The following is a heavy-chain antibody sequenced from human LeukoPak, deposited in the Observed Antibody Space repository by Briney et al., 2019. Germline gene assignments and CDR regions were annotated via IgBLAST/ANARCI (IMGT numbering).Heavy chain of an antibody. CDR3: AKSLIAAAGTGAFDM. CDR2: ISYDGSNK. Sequence: PGGSLRLSCAASGFTFSSYAMHWVRQAPGKRLEWVAVISYDGSNKYYADSVKGRFTISRDNSKNTLYLQINSLRAEDTALYYCAKSLIAAAGTGAFDMWGQGTMVIVS. CDR1: GFTFSSYA. D-gene: IGHD6-13*01. J-gene: IGHJ3*02. V-gene: IGHV3-30*04.